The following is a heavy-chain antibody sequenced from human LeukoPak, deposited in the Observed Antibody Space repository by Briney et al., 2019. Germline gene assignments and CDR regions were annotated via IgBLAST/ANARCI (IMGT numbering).Heavy chain of an antibody. CDR2: ISAYNGNT. D-gene: IGHD5-12*01. J-gene: IGHJ4*02. CDR3: ASSRGYSGYDYFDY. Sequence: ASVKVSCRASGYTFTSYGISWVRQAPGQGLEWMGWISAYNGNTNYAQKLQGRVTMTTDTSTRTAYMELRSLRSDDTAVYYCASSRGYSGYDYFDYWGQGTLVTVSS. CDR1: GYTFTSYG. V-gene: IGHV1-18*01.